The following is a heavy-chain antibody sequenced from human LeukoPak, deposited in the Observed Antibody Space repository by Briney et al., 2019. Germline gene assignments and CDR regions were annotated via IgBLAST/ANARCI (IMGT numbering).Heavy chain of an antibody. CDR3: ARGGYCSGGSCYTQPEYFQH. Sequence: SETLSLTCTVSGGSISSYYWSWIRQPPGKGLEWIGYIYYSGSTNYNPSLKSRVTISVDTSKNQFSLKLSSVTAADTAVYYCARGGYCSGGSCYTQPEYFQHWGQGTLVTVSS. CDR1: GGSISSYY. J-gene: IGHJ1*01. V-gene: IGHV4-59*01. D-gene: IGHD2-15*01. CDR2: IYYSGST.